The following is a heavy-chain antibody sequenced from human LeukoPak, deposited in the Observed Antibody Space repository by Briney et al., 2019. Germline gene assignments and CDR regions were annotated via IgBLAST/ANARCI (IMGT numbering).Heavy chain of an antibody. J-gene: IGHJ6*02. Sequence: PSETLSLTCAVYGGSCSGYYWSWIRQPPGKGLEWIGEINHSGSTNYNPSLKSRVTISVDTSKNQFSLKLSSVTAADTAVYYCARGRNWYYGSGSYGPLYYYGMDVWGQGTTVTVSS. CDR1: GGSCSGYY. CDR3: ARGRNWYYGSGSYGPLYYYGMDV. D-gene: IGHD3-10*01. V-gene: IGHV4-34*01. CDR2: INHSGST.